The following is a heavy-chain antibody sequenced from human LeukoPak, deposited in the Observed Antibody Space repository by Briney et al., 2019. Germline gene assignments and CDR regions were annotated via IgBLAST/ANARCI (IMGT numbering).Heavy chain of an antibody. D-gene: IGHD7-27*01. CDR3: ARSTLGIEFAY. V-gene: IGHV1-18*01. J-gene: IGHJ4*02. Sequence: GASVNVAFKASGYSFTNYGISWVRQAPRQALEWMRWIIAYNYNADYAQGLEGRVTMTSETSTRTAYMELTRLRSDDTAVYYCARSTLGIEFAYWGQGSLVTVSS. CDR2: IIAYNYNA. CDR1: GYSFTNYG.